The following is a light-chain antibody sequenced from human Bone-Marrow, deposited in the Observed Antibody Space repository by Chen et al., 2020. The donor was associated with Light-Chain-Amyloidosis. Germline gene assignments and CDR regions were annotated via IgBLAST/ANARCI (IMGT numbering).Light chain of an antibody. Sequence: QSALTQPASVSGSPGQSITISCTGTNIVVGNHNFVSWYQQHPGKVPKVLIYTGTKRPSGVSHPFSCCQAASAASLTISGVEAGDEADYYCCSYASSSTFQYFFGTQTQVTVL. CDR1: NIVVGNHNF. J-gene: IGLJ1*01. CDR2: TGT. CDR3: CSYASSSTFQYF. V-gene: IGLV2-23*03.